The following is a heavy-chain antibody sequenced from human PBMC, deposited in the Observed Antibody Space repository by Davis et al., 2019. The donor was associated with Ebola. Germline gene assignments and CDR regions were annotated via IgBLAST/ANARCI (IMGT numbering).Heavy chain of an antibody. V-gene: IGHV3-9*01. CDR1: GFTFDDYA. CDR3: AKDYSSSPHGMDV. D-gene: IGHD6-13*01. Sequence: PGGSLRLSCTASGFTFDDYAMHWVRQAPGKGLEWVSGISWNSGTIGYADSVKGRFTISRDNAKNSLYLQMNSLRAEDTALYYCAKDYSSSPHGMDVWGQGTTVTVPS. CDR2: ISWNSGTI. J-gene: IGHJ6*02.